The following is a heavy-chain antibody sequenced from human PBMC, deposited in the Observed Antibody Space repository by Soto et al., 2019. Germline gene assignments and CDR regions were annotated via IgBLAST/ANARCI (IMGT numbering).Heavy chain of an antibody. Sequence: PSETLSLTCTVSGDSISSGNKYWSWIRQAPGKGLEWIGYIFSSGTTYYNPSLKSRLTMSLDTSQNQFSLRLASVTDADSAVYYCARVPSPFDYYYAMDVWG. J-gene: IGHJ6*02. D-gene: IGHD3-16*01. CDR1: GDSISSGNKY. CDR3: ARVPSPFDYYYAMDV. CDR2: IFSSGTT. V-gene: IGHV4-30-4*01.